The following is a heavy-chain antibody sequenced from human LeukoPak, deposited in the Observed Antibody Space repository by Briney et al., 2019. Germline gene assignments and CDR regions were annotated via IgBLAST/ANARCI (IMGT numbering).Heavy chain of an antibody. Sequence: SQTLSLTCALSRDSLSSNSAAWHWLRQSPSRGLEWLGSTYYRSKWYNDYAVSVKSRLTINPDTSKNQFSLQLNSVTPEDTAVYYCARVSAYCGGDCLRGNDAFDIWGQGTMVTVSS. CDR3: ARVSAYCGGDCLRGNDAFDI. V-gene: IGHV6-1*01. CDR2: TYYRSKWYN. CDR1: RDSLSSNSAA. D-gene: IGHD2-21*01. J-gene: IGHJ3*02.